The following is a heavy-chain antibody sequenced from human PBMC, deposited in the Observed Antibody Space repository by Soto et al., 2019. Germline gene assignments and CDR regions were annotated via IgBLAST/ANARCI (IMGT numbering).Heavy chain of an antibody. CDR2: IIPIFGTA. CDR1: GGTFSSYA. D-gene: IGHD2-2*02. V-gene: IGHV1-69*13. J-gene: IGHJ6*02. CDR3: ARGRLGYCSSTSCYTGAYYYYGMDV. Sequence: SVKVSCKASGGTFSSYAISWVRQAPGQGLEWMGGIIPIFGTANYAQKFQGRVTITADESTSTAYMELSSLRSEDTAVYYCARGRLGYCSSTSCYTGAYYYYGMDVWGQGTTVTVSS.